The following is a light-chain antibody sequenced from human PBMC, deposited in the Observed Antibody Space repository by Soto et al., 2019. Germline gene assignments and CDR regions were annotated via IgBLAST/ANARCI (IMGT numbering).Light chain of an antibody. CDR2: GAS. J-gene: IGKJ2*01. CDR1: QSVSSSY. Sequence: EIVLTQSPGTLSLSPGERATLSCRASQSVSSSYLAWYQQKPGQAPRLLIYGASSRATGIPERLSGSGSGKDFTPTISRLEHEDFSVYYCQQYGSSPPLYTFGQGTKLEIK. CDR3: QQYGSSPPLYT. V-gene: IGKV3-20*01.